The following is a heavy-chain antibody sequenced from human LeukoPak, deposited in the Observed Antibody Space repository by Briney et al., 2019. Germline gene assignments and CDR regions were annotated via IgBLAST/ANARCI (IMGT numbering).Heavy chain of an antibody. CDR3: ARVTGYMIEDYFDY. V-gene: IGHV4-39*07. CDR2: IYYSGST. CDR1: GGSISSSSYY. Sequence: SETLSLTRTVSGGSISSSSYYWGWIRQPPGKGLEWIGSIYYSGSTYYNPSLKSRVTISVDTSKNQFSLKLSSVTAADTAVYYCARVTGYMIEDYFDYWGQGTLVTVSS. J-gene: IGHJ4*02. D-gene: IGHD3-22*01.